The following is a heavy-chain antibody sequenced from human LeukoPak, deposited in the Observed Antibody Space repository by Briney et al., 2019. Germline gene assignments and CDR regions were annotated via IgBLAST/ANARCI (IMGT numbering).Heavy chain of an antibody. Sequence: GGSLRLSSAVSGFTFSSYAMHWVRQAPGKGLEWVAVISYDGSNKYYADSVKGRFTISRDNSKNTLYLQMNSLRAEDTAVYYCTTEYFYYFDYWGQGTLVTVSS. CDR1: GFTFSSYA. D-gene: IGHD3-3*01. V-gene: IGHV3-30*04. J-gene: IGHJ4*02. CDR2: ISYDGSNK. CDR3: TTEYFYYFDY.